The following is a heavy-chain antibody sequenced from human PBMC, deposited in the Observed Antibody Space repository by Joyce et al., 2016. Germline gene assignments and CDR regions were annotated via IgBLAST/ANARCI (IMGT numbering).Heavy chain of an antibody. Sequence: QVQLQQWGAGLLKPSETLSLTCGVNGGPFRGFLWTWVRQPPGEGLQWFGDVKPSGATNYNPSLKSRVTISVDTSKNQFSLTVTSITAADTAMYYCARSQWLAPLMYWGQGSLVAVSS. CDR2: VKPSGAT. CDR3: ARSQWLAPLMY. V-gene: IGHV4-34*02. J-gene: IGHJ4*02. D-gene: IGHD6-19*01. CDR1: GGPFRGFL.